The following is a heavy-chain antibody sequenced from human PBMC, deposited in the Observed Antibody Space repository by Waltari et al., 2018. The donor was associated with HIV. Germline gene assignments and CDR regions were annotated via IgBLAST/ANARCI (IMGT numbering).Heavy chain of an antibody. Sequence: QVHLVQSGAEMKKPGASVKVSCTASGYTFISYGISWVRQAPGHGLEWMGWISTYNANTNYARSLQGRVTMTTDTSTTTAYMELRSLTSDDTAVYYCARDGLRYSGTFYSDYWGQGTLVTVSS. J-gene: IGHJ4*02. D-gene: IGHD1-26*01. CDR2: ISTYNANT. CDR1: GYTFISYG. V-gene: IGHV1-18*01. CDR3: ARDGLRYSGTFYSDY.